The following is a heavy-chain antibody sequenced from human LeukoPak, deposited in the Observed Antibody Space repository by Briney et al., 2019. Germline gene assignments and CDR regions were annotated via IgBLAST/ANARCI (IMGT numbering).Heavy chain of an antibody. J-gene: IGHJ5*02. CDR3: ARDPIAVAANWFDP. D-gene: IGHD6-19*01. Sequence: ASVKVPCKASGYTFTSYAMHWVRQAPGQRLEWMGWINAGNGNTKYSQKFQGRVTITRDTSASTAYMELSSLRSEDTAVYYCARDPIAVAANWFDPWGQGTLVTVSS. CDR1: GYTFTSYA. V-gene: IGHV1-3*01. CDR2: INAGNGNT.